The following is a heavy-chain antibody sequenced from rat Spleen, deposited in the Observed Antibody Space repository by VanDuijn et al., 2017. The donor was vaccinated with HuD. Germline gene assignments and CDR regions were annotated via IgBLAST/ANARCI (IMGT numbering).Heavy chain of an antibody. Sequence: QVQLKESGPGLVQPSQTLSLTCTVTGFSLARDGVSWVRQPPGKGLEWMGRIQSGGSTDYNPAFISRLSISRETSKSQVFLKLNRLQTGDTAMYFCARGGYGSYIYGFFDFWGPGTMVTVSS. CDR3: ARGGYGSYIYGFFDF. CDR1: GFSLARDG. J-gene: IGHJ1*01. V-gene: IGHV2-1*01. CDR2: IQSGGST. D-gene: IGHD1-3*01.